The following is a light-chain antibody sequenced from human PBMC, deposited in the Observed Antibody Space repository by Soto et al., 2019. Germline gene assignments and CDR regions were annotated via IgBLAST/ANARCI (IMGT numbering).Light chain of an antibody. CDR3: HQSKSWPRT. Sequence: EIVLTQSPATLSSSPGERATLSCRASQTVSSKLAWYQHKPGQAPRLLIYDTSNRATGIPARFSGSGSGTDFTLTISSLEPEDFAVYYCHQSKSWPRTLGQGTKVDIK. V-gene: IGKV3-11*01. J-gene: IGKJ1*01. CDR2: DTS. CDR1: QTVSSK.